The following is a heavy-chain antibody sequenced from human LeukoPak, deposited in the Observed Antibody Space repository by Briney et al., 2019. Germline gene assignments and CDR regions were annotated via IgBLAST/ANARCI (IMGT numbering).Heavy chain of an antibody. D-gene: IGHD4-23*01. J-gene: IGHJ5*02. Sequence: GGSLRLSCAASGFTFSSYAMHWVRQAPGKGLEWVAVISYDGSNKYYADSVKGRFTISRDNSKNTLYLQMNSLRAEDTAVYYCARDDGTTAVGDWFDPWGQGTLVTVSS. CDR1: GFTFSSYA. CDR3: ARDDGTTAVGDWFDP. CDR2: ISYDGSNK. V-gene: IGHV3-30-3*01.